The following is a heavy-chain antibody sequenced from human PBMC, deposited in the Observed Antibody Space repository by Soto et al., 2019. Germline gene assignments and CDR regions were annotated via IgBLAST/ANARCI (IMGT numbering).Heavy chain of an antibody. Sequence: QVQLQESGPGLVEPSQTLSLTCTVSGGSISSGDYYWSWIRQPPGKGLEWIGYIYYSGSTYYNPSLKSRVTISVDTSKNQFSLKLSSVTAADTAVYYCARVETVAGTESDYWGQGTLVTVSS. CDR1: GGSISSGDYY. J-gene: IGHJ4*02. CDR3: ARVETVAGTESDY. CDR2: IYYSGST. D-gene: IGHD6-19*01. V-gene: IGHV4-30-4*01.